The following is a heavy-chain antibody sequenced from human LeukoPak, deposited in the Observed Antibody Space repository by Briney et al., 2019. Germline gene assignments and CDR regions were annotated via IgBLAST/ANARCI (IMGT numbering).Heavy chain of an antibody. V-gene: IGHV1-46*01. CDR2: INPSGGST. CDR1: GYTFTSYY. J-gene: IGHJ4*02. Sequence: ASVKVSCKASGYTFTSYYIHWVRQAPGQGLEWMGIINPSGGSTNYAQKFQGRVTMTRDTSTSAVYMELSSLRSEDSAVYYCARWTTTYLDYWGQGTLVTVSS. CDR3: ARWTTTYLDY. D-gene: IGHD4-11*01.